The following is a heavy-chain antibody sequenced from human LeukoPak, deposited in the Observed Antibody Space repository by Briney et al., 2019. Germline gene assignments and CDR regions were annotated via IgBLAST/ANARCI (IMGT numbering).Heavy chain of an antibody. Sequence: GGSLRLSCAASGFTFSSYAMHWVRQAPGKGLDWVAVISYDGSNKYYADSVKGRFTISRDNSKNTLYLQMNSLRAEDTAVYYCAGEVYGSGSYYNFRFDPWGQGTLVTVSS. CDR1: GFTFSSYA. V-gene: IGHV3-30*04. CDR2: ISYDGSNK. D-gene: IGHD3-10*01. CDR3: AGEVYGSGSYYNFRFDP. J-gene: IGHJ5*02.